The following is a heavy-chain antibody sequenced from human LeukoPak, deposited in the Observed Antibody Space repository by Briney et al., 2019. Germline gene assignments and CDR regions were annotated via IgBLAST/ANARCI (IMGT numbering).Heavy chain of an antibody. CDR3: ARDGSMVRGVRNPFDY. CDR1: GYTFISYD. V-gene: IGHV1-8*01. Sequence: ASVKVSCKASGYTFISYDINWVRQATGQGLEWMGWMNPNSGNTGYAQKFQGRVTMTRNTSIRTVYMELSSLRSEDTAVYYCARDGSMVRGVRNPFDYWGQGTLVTVSS. D-gene: IGHD3-10*01. J-gene: IGHJ4*02. CDR2: MNPNSGNT.